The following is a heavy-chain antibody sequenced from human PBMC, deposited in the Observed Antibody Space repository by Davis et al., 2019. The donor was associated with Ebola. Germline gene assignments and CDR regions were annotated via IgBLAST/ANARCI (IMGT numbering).Heavy chain of an antibody. Sequence: GESLKISCVASGFRFSTYTMNWVRQAPGKGLEWVSYISSSGSTIYYADSVKGRFTISRDNAKNSLYLQMNSLRAEDTAVYYCARDRPLDFFFGDYYGMDVWGQGTTVTVSS. CDR2: ISSSGSTI. V-gene: IGHV3-48*04. D-gene: IGHD3-16*01. CDR3: ARDRPLDFFFGDYYGMDV. CDR1: GFRFSTYT. J-gene: IGHJ6*02.